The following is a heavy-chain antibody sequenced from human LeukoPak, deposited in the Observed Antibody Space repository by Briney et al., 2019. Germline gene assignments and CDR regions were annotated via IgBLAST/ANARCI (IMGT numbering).Heavy chain of an antibody. Sequence: EASVKVSCKASGGTFSSYAINWVRQAPGQGLEWMGRIIPIFTTANYAQKFQGRVTITTDESTTTAYMELSSLRSEDTAVYYCARDRISGFYYGYPYYFDSRGQGTLVTVSS. V-gene: IGHV1-69*05. CDR3: ARDRISGFYYGYPYYFDS. CDR2: IIPIFTTA. J-gene: IGHJ4*02. D-gene: IGHD3-10*01. CDR1: GGTFSSYA.